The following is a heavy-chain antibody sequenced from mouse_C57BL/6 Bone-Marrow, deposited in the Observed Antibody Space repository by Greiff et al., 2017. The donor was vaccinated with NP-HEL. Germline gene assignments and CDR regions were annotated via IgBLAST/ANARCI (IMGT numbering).Heavy chain of an antibody. J-gene: IGHJ3*01. Sequence: QVQLKESGAELARPGASVKMSCKASGYTFTSYTMHWVKQRPGQGLEWIGYINPSSGYTKYNQKFKDKATLTADKSSSTAYMQLSSLTSEDSAVYYCARADGSSSWFAYWGQGTLVTVSA. D-gene: IGHD1-1*01. CDR2: INPSSGYT. V-gene: IGHV1-4*01. CDR3: ARADGSSSWFAY. CDR1: GYTFTSYT.